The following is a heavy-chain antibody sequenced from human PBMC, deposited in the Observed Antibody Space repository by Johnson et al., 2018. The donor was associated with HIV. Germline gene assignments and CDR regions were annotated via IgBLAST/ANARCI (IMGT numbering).Heavy chain of an antibody. CDR2: TRNKANSYTT. CDR3: ASDPPTQNSRLTGDFGAFDI. D-gene: IGHD7-27*01. Sequence: VQLVESGGGLIQPRGSLRLCCAASGFTFSDHYMDWVRQAPGKGLEWVGRTRNKANSYTTEYAASVKGRFTISRDDAKNSLYLQMNSLTVEDTALYYCASDPPTQNSRLTGDFGAFDIWGQGTMVIVSS. CDR1: GFTFSDHY. V-gene: IGHV3-72*01. J-gene: IGHJ3*02.